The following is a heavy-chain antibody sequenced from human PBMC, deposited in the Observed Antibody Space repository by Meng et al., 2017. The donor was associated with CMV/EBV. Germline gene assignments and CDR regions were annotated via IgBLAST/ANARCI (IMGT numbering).Heavy chain of an antibody. CDR3: ARSMVVAGDWFDP. Sequence: VRSQGSGQGRVNPSGTLSLTGTVSGGSISSYYWSWIRQPAGKGLEWIGRIYTSGSTNYNPSLKSRVTMSVDTSKNQFSLKLSSVTAADTAVYYCARSMVVAGDWFDPWGQGTLVTVSS. V-gene: IGHV4-4*07. D-gene: IGHD2-15*01. CDR2: IYTSGST. J-gene: IGHJ5*02. CDR1: GGSISSYY.